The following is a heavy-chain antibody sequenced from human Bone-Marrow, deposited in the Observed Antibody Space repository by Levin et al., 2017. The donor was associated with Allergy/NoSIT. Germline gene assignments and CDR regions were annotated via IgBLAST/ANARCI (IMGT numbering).Heavy chain of an antibody. J-gene: IGHJ4*02. D-gene: IGHD1-26*01. CDR3: AKGVGAYGHLDY. CDR2: ISGSGGST. CDR1: GFTFSSYA. Sequence: GESLKISCAASGFTFSSYAMSWVRQAPGKGLEWVSAISGSGGSTYYADSVKGRFTISRDNSKNTLYLQMNSLRAEDTAVYYCAKGVGAYGHLDYWGQGTLVTVSS. V-gene: IGHV3-23*01.